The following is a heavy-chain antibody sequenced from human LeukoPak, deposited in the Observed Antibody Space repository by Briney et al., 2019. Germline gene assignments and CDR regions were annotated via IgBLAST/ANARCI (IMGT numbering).Heavy chain of an antibody. CDR1: GGTFSSYA. CDR3: AKGNKVLRVVVPAARVDYFDY. V-gene: IGHV1-69*13. J-gene: IGHJ4*02. CDR2: IIPIFGTA. D-gene: IGHD2-2*01. Sequence: SVKVSCKASGGTFSSYAISWVRQAPGQGLEWMGGIIPIFGTANYAQKFQGRVTITADESTSTAYMELSSLRSEDTAVYYCAKGNKVLRVVVPAARVDYFDYWGQGTLVTVSS.